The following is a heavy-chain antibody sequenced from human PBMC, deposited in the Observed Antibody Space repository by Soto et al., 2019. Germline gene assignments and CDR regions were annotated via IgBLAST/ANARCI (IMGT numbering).Heavy chain of an antibody. CDR2: IIPIFGTA. D-gene: IGHD3-10*01. J-gene: IGHJ6*02. CDR1: GGTFSSDA. CDR3: ARALWFQTVYYYGMDV. V-gene: IGHV1-69*01. Sequence: QVQVVQSGAEVKKPGSSVKVSCKASGGTFSSDAISWVRQAPGQGLEWMGGIIPIFGTANYAQKFQGRVTITADESTSTAYMELSTLRSEDTAVYYCARALWFQTVYYYGMDVWGQGTTVTVSS.